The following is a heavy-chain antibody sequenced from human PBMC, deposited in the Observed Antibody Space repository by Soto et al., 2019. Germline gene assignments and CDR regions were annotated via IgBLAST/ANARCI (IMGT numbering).Heavy chain of an antibody. V-gene: IGHV4-31*03. J-gene: IGHJ5*02. D-gene: IGHD6-6*01. Sequence: SETLSLTCTVSGGSISSGGYYWSWIRQHPGKGLEWIGYIYYSGSTYYNPSLKSRVTISVDTSKNQFSLKLSSVTAADTAVYYCTGSYSSSPYFDSNWFDPWGRGTLVTVSS. CDR2: IYYSGST. CDR1: GGSISSGGYY. CDR3: TGSYSSSPYFDSNWFDP.